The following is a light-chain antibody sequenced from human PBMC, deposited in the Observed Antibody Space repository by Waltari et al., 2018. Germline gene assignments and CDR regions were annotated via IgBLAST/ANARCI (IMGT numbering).Light chain of an antibody. CDR1: RPHTGNNY. CDR3: AAWDDSLSGRV. CDR2: RNN. V-gene: IGLV1-47*01. J-gene: IGLJ3*02. Sequence: QSVLTQPPSASGTPGQRVTISCSGSRPHTGNNYVHWYQQLPGTAPKLLIYRNNQRPSGVPDRFSGSKSGTSASLAISGLRSEDEADYYCAAWDDSLSGRVFGGGTKVTVL.